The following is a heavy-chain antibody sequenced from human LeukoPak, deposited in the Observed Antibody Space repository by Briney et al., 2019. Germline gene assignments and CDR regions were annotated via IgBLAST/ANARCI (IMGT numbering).Heavy chain of an antibody. J-gene: IGHJ5*02. CDR3: ASAVGFYYSGNYYHPNWFDP. Sequence: SETLSLTCTVSGGSINSNYWSWIRQPAGKGPEWIGRIYASGSTHYHPSLASRVTMSVDTTKNQFSLNLISVTAADTAVYYCASAVGFYYSGNYYHPNWFDPWGQGTLVSVSS. D-gene: IGHD3-10*01. CDR1: GGSINSNY. CDR2: IYASGST. V-gene: IGHV4-4*07.